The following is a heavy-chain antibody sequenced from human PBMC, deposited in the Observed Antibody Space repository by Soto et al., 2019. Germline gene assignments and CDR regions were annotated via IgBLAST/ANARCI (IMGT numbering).Heavy chain of an antibody. J-gene: IGHJ4*02. CDR2: ISYDGSNK. CDR1: GFTFSSYG. Sequence: GGSLRLSCADSGFTFSSYGMNWVRQAPGKGLEWVAVISYDGSNKYYADSVQGTFTISRDNSKNTLYLQMNSLRAEDTAVYYCAKDRHIVVVPAASYFDYWRQGTLVTVSS. CDR3: AKDRHIVVVPAASYFDY. D-gene: IGHD2-2*01. V-gene: IGHV3-30*18.